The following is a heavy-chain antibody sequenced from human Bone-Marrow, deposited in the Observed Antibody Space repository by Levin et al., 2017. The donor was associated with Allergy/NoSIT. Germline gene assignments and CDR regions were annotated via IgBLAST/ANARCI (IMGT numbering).Heavy chain of an antibody. V-gene: IGHV1-69*13. CDR3: ARGPFAETRSSVYFYGLGA. Sequence: GASVKVSCKASGGTFRGYAISWVRQAPGQGLEWMAGIIPMFGTANYAQSFQGRVTITADESTTTAYLELSSLRSEDTAVYYCARGPFAETRSSVYFYGLGAWGQGTTITVSS. J-gene: IGHJ6*02. D-gene: IGHD3-10*01. CDR2: IIPMFGTA. CDR1: GGTFRGYA.